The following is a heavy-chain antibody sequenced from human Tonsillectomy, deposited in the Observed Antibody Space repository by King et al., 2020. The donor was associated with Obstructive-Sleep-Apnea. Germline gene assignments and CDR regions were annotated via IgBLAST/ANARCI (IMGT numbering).Heavy chain of an antibody. V-gene: IGHV4-30-4*01. Sequence: QLQESGPGLVKPSQTLSLTCTVSGGSISSGDYYWSWLRHPPGKGLEGMGYISYSGNTSYNPSLNRRVTISVDTSKNQFSLNLSSVPAADTAVYYCASGMYYDILTGYRYYYYYGMDVWGQGTTVTVSS. D-gene: IGHD3-9*01. CDR2: ISYSGNT. CDR1: GGSISSGDYY. CDR3: ASGMYYDILTGYRYYYYYGMDV. J-gene: IGHJ6*02.